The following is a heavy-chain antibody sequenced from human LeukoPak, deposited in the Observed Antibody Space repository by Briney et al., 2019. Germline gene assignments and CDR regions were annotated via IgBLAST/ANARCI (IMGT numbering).Heavy chain of an antibody. J-gene: IGHJ2*01. CDR2: IYYSGST. Sequence: TSETLSLTCTVSGGSISSYYWSWIRQPPGKGLEWIGYIYYSGSTNYNPSLKSRVTISVDTSKNQFSLKLSSVTAADTAVYYCARGEGSYYYDSSGYYIPNWYFDLWGRGTLVTVSS. CDR1: GGSISSYY. V-gene: IGHV4-59*01. D-gene: IGHD3-22*01. CDR3: ARGEGSYYYDSSGYYIPNWYFDL.